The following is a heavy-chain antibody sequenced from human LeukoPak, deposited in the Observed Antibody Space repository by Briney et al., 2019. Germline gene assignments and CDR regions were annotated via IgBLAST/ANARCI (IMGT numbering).Heavy chain of an antibody. D-gene: IGHD3-22*01. CDR1: GGTFSSYA. CDR3: ARVVRYYYDSSGYYPPDY. J-gene: IGHJ4*02. Sequence: SVKVSCKASGGTFSSYAISWVRQAPGQGLEWMGGIIPIFGTANYAQKFQGRVTITADESTSTAYMELSSLRSEDTAVYYCARVVRYYYDSSGYYPPDYWGQGTLVTVSS. CDR2: IIPIFGTA. V-gene: IGHV1-69*13.